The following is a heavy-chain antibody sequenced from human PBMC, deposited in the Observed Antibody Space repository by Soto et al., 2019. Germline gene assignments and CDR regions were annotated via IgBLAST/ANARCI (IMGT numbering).Heavy chain of an antibody. D-gene: IGHD1-26*01. CDR3: ARDTPELVSYGLIDYYYYGMDV. J-gene: IGHJ6*02. CDR1: GYTFTSYA. Sequence: QVQLVQSGAEVKKPGASVKVSCKASGYTFTSYAMHWVSQAPGQRLEWMGWLNAGNGNTKYSQKFQGRVTITRDTSASTAYMELSSLRSEDTAVYYCARDTPELVSYGLIDYYYYGMDVWGQGTTVTVSS. V-gene: IGHV1-3*01. CDR2: LNAGNGNT.